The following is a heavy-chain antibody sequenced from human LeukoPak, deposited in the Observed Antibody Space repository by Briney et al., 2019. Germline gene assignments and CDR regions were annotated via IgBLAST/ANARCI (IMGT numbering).Heavy chain of an antibody. CDR2: IYYSGST. D-gene: IGHD3-10*01. CDR3: ARAFDGRKAGNRNWFDP. CDR1: GGSISSSSYY. Sequence: SETLSLTCTVSGGSISSSSYYWGWIRQPPGKGLEWIGSIYYSGSTYYNPSLKSRVTISVDTSKNQFSLKLSSVTAADTAVYYCARAFDGRKAGNRNWFDPWGQGTLVTVSS. V-gene: IGHV4-39*07. J-gene: IGHJ5*02.